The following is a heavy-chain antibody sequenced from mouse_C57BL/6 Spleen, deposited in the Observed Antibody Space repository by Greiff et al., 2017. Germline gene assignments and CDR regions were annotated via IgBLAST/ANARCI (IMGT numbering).Heavy chain of an antibody. V-gene: IGHV3-6*01. Sequence: EVQLQESGPGLVKPSQSLSLTCSVTGYSITSGYYWNWIRQFPGNKLEWMGYISYDGSNNYNPSLKNRISITRDTSKNQFFLKLNSVTTEDTATYYCAREGIYYDYDRGFAYWGQGTLVTVSA. CDR3: AREGIYYDYDRGFAY. J-gene: IGHJ3*01. CDR2: ISYDGSN. D-gene: IGHD2-4*01. CDR1: GYSITSGYY.